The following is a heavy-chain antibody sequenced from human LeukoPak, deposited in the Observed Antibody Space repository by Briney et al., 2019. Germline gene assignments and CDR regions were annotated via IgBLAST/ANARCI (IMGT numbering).Heavy chain of an antibody. CDR2: IYPGDSDT. CDR1: GYSITSYW. V-gene: IGHV5-51*01. J-gene: IGHJ6*02. CDR3: ALTWLVPGASYYYYGMDV. Sequence: GESLKISCKGSGYSITSYWIGWVRQMPGKGLEWMGIIYPGDSDTRYSPSFQGQVTISADKSISTAYLQWSSLKASDTAMYYCALTWLVPGASYYYYGMDVWGQGTTVTVSS. D-gene: IGHD6-19*01.